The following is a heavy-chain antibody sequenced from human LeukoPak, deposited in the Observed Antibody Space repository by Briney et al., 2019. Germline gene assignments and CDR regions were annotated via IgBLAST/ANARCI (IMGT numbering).Heavy chain of an antibody. V-gene: IGHV1-2*02. D-gene: IGHD6-25*01. CDR1: GYTFTAYF. J-gene: IGHJ6*03. Sequence: ASVKVSCKASGYTFTAYFLHWVRQAPGQGLEWMAWINPNSGDTRYAQKFQGRVTVASDTSIATTYMELSSLRSDDTAVYYCARAHRLYYYYMDVWGKGTTVTVSS. CDR2: INPNSGDT. CDR3: ARAHRLYYYYMDV.